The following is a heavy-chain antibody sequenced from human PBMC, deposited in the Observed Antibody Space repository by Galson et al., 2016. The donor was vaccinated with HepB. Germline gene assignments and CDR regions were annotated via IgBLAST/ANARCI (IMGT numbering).Heavy chain of an antibody. CDR3: ARGGYANSLYSSPFDY. CDR1: GVSISSSF. J-gene: IGHJ4*02. Sequence: ETLSLTCTVSGVSISSSFWGWIRQPPGKRLEWIAFVSHTGSNNEYNPSLISRVTMSIHTSDYQFSLKLALVTAADTAIYYCARGGYANSLYSSPFDYWGQGTLVTVS. D-gene: IGHD3-22*01. CDR2: VSHTGSN. V-gene: IGHV4-59*01.